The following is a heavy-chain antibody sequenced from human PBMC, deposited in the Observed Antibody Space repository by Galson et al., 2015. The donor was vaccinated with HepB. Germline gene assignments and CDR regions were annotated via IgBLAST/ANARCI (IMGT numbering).Heavy chain of an antibody. V-gene: IGHV3-7*05. CDR1: GFNLQNYW. D-gene: IGHD3-16*01. CDR2: IKQDGSEK. Sequence: SLRLSCAASGFNLQNYWVSWVPQAPGKGLEWVANIKQDGSEKYSVDSVKGRFTISRDNANHSLYLQLNSLRAEDTAVYYCARCAWGTSYYFDYWGQGTLVTVSS. J-gene: IGHJ4*02. CDR3: ARCAWGTSYYFDY.